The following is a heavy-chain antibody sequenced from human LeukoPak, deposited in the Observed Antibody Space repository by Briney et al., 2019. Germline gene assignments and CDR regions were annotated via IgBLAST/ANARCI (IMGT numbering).Heavy chain of an antibody. V-gene: IGHV2-70*01. CDR2: IDWDDDK. D-gene: IGHD5-18*01. J-gene: IGHJ6*02. CDR1: GFSLSTSGMC. Sequence: SGPTLVKPTRTLTLTCTFSGFSLSTSGMCVSWIRQPPGKALEWLALIDWDDDKYYSTSLKTRLTISKDTSKNQVVLTMTNMDPVDTATYYCARIRGYSYGSKYYYYYYGMDVWGQGTTVTVSS. CDR3: ARIRGYSYGSKYYYYYYGMDV.